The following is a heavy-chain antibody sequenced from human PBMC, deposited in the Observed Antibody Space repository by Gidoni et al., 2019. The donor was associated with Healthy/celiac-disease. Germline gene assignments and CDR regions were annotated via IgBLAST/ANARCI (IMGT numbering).Heavy chain of an antibody. J-gene: IGHJ4*02. Sequence: EVQLVESGGGLVQPGGSLRLACAASGFTVSSTNMSWVRQAPGRGMEGVSVILSGGSTYSADSVKGRFTISRDNSKNTLYLQMNSLRAEDTAVYYCARGRPDSSSWNWYYFDYWGQGTLVTVSS. CDR1: GFTVSSTN. CDR3: ARGRPDSSSWNWYYFDY. CDR2: ILSGGST. D-gene: IGHD6-13*01. V-gene: IGHV3-66*02.